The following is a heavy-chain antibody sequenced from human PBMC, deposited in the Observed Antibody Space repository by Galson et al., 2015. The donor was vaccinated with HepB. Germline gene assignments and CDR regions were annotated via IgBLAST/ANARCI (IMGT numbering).Heavy chain of an antibody. CDR2: IDWDDDK. J-gene: IGHJ4*02. D-gene: IGHD1-26*01. CDR1: GFSLSTSGMC. CDR3: ARIRVGATVRPFDY. V-gene: IGHV2-70*11. Sequence: PALVKPTQTLTLTCTFSGFSLSTSGMCVSWIRQPPGKALEWLARIDWDDDKYYSTSLKTRLTISKDTSKNQVVLTMTNMDPVDTATYYCARIRVGATVRPFDYWGQGTLVTVSS.